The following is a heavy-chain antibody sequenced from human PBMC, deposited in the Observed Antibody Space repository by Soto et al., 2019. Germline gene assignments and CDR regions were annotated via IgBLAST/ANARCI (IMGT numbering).Heavy chain of an antibody. V-gene: IGHV4-30-2*01. J-gene: IGHJ4*02. D-gene: IGHD6-19*01. CDR3: ARAGDSSGPVALGY. CDR1: GGSISSGGSS. CDR2: IYHSGST. Sequence: QLQLQESGSGLVKPSQTLSLTCAVSGGSISSGGSSWSWIRQPPGKGLEWIGYIYHSGSTYYNPSLKSRVPISVDRSKHQFSLKLSSVTAADTAVYYCARAGDSSGPVALGYWGQGTLVTVSS.